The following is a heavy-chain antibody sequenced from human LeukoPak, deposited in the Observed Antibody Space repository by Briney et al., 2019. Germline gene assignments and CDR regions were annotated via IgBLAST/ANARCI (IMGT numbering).Heavy chain of an antibody. CDR2: IYHGGTT. D-gene: IGHD3-10*01. J-gene: IGHJ4*02. CDR3: ARAPGYYGSGGPYLDY. Sequence: PSQTLSLTCAVSGGSISSGDNSWSWIRQPPGTGLEWIGYIYHGGTTYYNPSLKSRVTISVDRSKNQFSLKLNSVTAADSAVYYCARAPGYYGSGGPYLDYWGQGTLVTVSS. V-gene: IGHV4-30-2*01. CDR1: GGSISSGDNS.